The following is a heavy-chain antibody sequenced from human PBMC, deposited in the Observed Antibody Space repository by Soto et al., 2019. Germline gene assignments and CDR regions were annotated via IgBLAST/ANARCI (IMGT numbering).Heavy chain of an antibody. CDR1: GFTFSSYA. CDR2: ISGNGGST. V-gene: IGHV3-23*01. Sequence: EVQLLESGGGLVQPGGSLRLSCAASGFTFSSYAMSWVRQAPGKGLEWVSAISGNGGSTYYADSVKGRFTISRDNSKNTLYLQMNSLRAEDTAVYYCAKGSGSSGLFDYWGQGTLVTVSS. D-gene: IGHD3-10*01. CDR3: AKGSGSSGLFDY. J-gene: IGHJ4*02.